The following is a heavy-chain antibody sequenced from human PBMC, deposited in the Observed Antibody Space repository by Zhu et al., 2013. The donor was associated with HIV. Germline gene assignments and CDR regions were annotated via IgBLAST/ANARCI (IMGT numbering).Heavy chain of an antibody. V-gene: IGHV1-46*01. CDR3: ARGAIFGVVNYGMDV. CDR2: INPSGGST. Sequence: QVQLVQSGAELKKPGASVKVSCKASGYTFTSYYMHWVRQAPGQGLEWMGIINPSGGSTSYAQKFQGRVTMTRDTSTSTVYMELSSLRSEDTAVYYCARGAIFGVVNYGMDVWGQGTTVTVAS. CDR1: GYTFTSYY. D-gene: IGHD3-3*01. J-gene: IGHJ6*02.